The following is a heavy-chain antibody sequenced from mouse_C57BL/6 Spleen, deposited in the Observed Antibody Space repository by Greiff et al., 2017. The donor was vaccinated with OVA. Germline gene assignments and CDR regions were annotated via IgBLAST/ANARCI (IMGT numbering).Heavy chain of an antibody. Sequence: QVQLQQPGAELVKPGASVKLSCKASGYTFTSYWMHWVKQRPGQGLEWIGMIHPNSGSTNYNEKFKSKATLTVDKSSSTAYMQLSSLTSEDSAVYYCARAYYSNYRGSAMDYWGQGTSVTVSS. J-gene: IGHJ4*01. V-gene: IGHV1-64*01. D-gene: IGHD2-5*01. CDR2: IHPNSGST. CDR3: ARAYYSNYRGSAMDY. CDR1: GYTFTSYW.